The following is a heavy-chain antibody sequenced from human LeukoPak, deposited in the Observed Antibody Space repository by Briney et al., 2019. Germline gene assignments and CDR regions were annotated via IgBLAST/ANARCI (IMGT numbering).Heavy chain of an antibody. D-gene: IGHD4-11*01. V-gene: IGHV1-18*01. Sequence: ASVKVSCKASGYTFTSYGISWVRQAPGQGLEWMGWISAYNGNTNYAQKLQGRVTMTTDTSTSTAYMELRSLRSDDTAAYYCARDFPHYRRSGTYYFDYWGQGTLVTVSS. CDR2: ISAYNGNT. J-gene: IGHJ4*02. CDR3: ARDFPHYRRSGTYYFDY. CDR1: GYTFTSYG.